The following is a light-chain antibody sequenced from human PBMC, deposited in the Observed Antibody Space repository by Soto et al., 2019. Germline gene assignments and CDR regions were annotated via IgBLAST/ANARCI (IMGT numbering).Light chain of an antibody. J-gene: IGKJ5*01. Sequence: DIQMTQSPSSLSASVGDRVTITCRASQSISSYLNWYQQKPGKAPQLLIYAASSLKSGVPSRFSGSGSGTDFTLTISSLQPEDFATYYCQQSYSTPFTFGQGTRLEI. V-gene: IGKV1-39*01. CDR2: AAS. CDR3: QQSYSTPFT. CDR1: QSISSY.